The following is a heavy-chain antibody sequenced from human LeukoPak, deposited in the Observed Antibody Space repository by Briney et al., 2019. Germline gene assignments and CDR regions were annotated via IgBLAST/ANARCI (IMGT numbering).Heavy chain of an antibody. CDR3: ARGQGYNWNDGGYFDY. D-gene: IGHD1-1*01. Sequence: GRSLRLSCAASGFTFSSYSMNWVRQAPGKGLEWVSYISSSSSTIYYADSVKGRFTISRDNAKNSLYLQMNSLRAEDTAVYYCARGQGYNWNDGGYFDYWGQGTLVTVSS. J-gene: IGHJ4*02. V-gene: IGHV3-48*04. CDR1: GFTFSSYS. CDR2: ISSSSSTI.